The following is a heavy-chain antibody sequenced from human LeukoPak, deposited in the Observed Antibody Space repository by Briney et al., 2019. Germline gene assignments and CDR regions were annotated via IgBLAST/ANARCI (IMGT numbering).Heavy chain of an antibody. CDR1: GYTFTGYY. J-gene: IGHJ4*02. V-gene: IGHV1-2*02. D-gene: IGHD3-22*01. CDR2: INPNSGGT. CDR3: ARVNDYYDSSGFDY. Sequence: GASVKVSCKASGYTFTGYYMHWVRQAPGQGLEWMGWINPNSGGTNYAQKFQGRVTITRDTSISTAYMELSRLRSDDTAVYYCARVNDYYDSSGFDYWGQGTLVTVSS.